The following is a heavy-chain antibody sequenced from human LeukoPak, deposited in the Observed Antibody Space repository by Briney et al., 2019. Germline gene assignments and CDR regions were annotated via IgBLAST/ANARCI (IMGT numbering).Heavy chain of an antibody. CDR3: ARAAGYSSGHYPRVDY. V-gene: IGHV4-39*07. CDR1: GGSISSSSYY. D-gene: IGHD3-22*01. Sequence: SETLSLTCIVSGGSISSSSYYWGWIRQPPGKGLEWIGSIHYSGSTYYNPSLKSRVTISVDTSKNQFSLKLSSVTAADTAVYYCARAAGYSSGHYPRVDYWGQGTLVIVSS. J-gene: IGHJ4*02. CDR2: IHYSGST.